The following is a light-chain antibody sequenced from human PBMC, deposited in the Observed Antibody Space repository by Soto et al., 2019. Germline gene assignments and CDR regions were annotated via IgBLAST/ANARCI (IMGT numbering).Light chain of an antibody. CDR1: SSDVGGYNY. J-gene: IGLJ1*01. CDR2: DVS. CDR3: SSYTTSNTRQIV. V-gene: IGLV2-14*03. Sequence: QSALTQPASVSGSPGQSITISCTGTSSDVGGYNYVSWYQHHPGEAPKLIIYDVSNRPPGVSNRFSGSKSGNTASLTISGLQPEDEADYYCSSYTTSNTRQIVFGTGTKVTVL.